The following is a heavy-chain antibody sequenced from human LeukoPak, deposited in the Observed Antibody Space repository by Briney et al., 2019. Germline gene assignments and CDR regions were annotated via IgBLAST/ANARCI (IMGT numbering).Heavy chain of an antibody. Sequence: GGSLRLSCAASGFTFSSYWMSWVRQAPGKGLEWVSAISNNGGYTYYADSVQGRFAISRDNSKSTLCLQMNSLRAEDTAVYYCAKQLGYCSDGSCYFPYWGQGTLVTVSS. D-gene: IGHD2-15*01. CDR2: ISNNGGYT. J-gene: IGHJ4*02. CDR3: AKQLGYCSDGSCYFPY. V-gene: IGHV3-23*01. CDR1: GFTFSSYW.